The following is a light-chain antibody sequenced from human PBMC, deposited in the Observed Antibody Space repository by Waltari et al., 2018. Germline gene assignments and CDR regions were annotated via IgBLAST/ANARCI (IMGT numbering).Light chain of an antibody. CDR1: SSNIGSNT. CDR2: RTD. J-gene: IGLJ3*02. Sequence: QSVLTQPPSASGTPGQRVTISCSGSSSNIGSNTVNWYLQLPGTAPKLLIYRTDQRPSGVPDLFAGSKSGTSASLAISGLQSEDEADYYCAAWDDSLNGPVFGGGTKLTVV. CDR3: AAWDDSLNGPV. V-gene: IGLV1-44*01.